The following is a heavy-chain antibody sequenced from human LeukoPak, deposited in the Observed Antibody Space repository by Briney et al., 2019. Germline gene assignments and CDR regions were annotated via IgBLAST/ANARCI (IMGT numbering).Heavy chain of an antibody. CDR3: AREDPQTKVPEGMDV. CDR1: GGSISSSSYY. J-gene: IGHJ6*02. Sequence: SETLSLTCTVSGGSISSSSYYWGWIRQPPGKGLEWIGSTYYSGSTYYNPSLKSRVTISVDTSKNQFSLKLNSVTAADTAVYYCAREDPQTKVPEGMDVWGQGTTVTVSS. D-gene: IGHD4/OR15-4a*01. CDR2: TYYSGST. V-gene: IGHV4-39*07.